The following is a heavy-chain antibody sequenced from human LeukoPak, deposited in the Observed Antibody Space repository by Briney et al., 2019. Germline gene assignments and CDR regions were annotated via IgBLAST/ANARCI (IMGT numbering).Heavy chain of an antibody. D-gene: IGHD5-18*01. J-gene: IGHJ4*02. CDR3: ARGRKYTSGYRVTELGSGYSDY. V-gene: IGHV4-34*01. Sequence: SETLSLTCAVYGGSFSGYYWTWIRQPPGKGLEWIGEINHGESTNYNPSLKSRVIISVDKSKNQFSLKLSSVTAADTAVYYCARGRKYTSGYRVTELGSGYSDYWGQGTLVTVSS. CDR1: GGSFSGYY. CDR2: INHGEST.